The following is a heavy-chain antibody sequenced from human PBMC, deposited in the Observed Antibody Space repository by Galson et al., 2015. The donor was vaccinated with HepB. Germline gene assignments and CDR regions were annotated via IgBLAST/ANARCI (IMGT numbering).Heavy chain of an antibody. J-gene: IGHJ4*03. CDR3: TKETDCSGTSCYDY. CDR1: GGSINYYY. Sequence: CTVSGGSINYYYWSWIRQSPGRGLEWIGYISDSGTTEYAASVKGRFTISRDDPKSIAYLQMSSLQSEDTAVYYCTKETDCSGTSCYDYWGQGTLVTVSS. CDR2: ISDSGTT. V-gene: IGHV3-49*02. D-gene: IGHD2-15*01.